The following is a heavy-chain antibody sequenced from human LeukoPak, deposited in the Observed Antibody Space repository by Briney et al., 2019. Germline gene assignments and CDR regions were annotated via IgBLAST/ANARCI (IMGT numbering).Heavy chain of an antibody. V-gene: IGHV3-30*02. CDR2: IRYDGSNK. J-gene: IGHJ4*02. CDR3: AKVFQYRFQWLWDY. Sequence: GGSLRLSCAASGFTFSSYSMHRVRQAPRKGLEWVAFIRYDGSNKYYADSVKGRFTISRDNSKNTLYLQMSSLRAEDTAVYYCAKVFQYRFQWLWDYWGQGTLVTVSS. CDR1: GFTFSSYS. D-gene: IGHD6-19*01.